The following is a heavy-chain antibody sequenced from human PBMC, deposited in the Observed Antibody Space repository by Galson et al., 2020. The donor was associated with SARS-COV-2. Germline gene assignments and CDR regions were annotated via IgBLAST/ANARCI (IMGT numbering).Heavy chain of an antibody. CDR1: GFTFSSYG. Sequence: GGSLRLSCAASGFTFSSYGMHWVRQAPGKGLEWVAVIWYDGSNKYYADSVKGRFTISRDNSKNTLYLQMNSLRAEDTAVYYCAKGLADSSSWYGYYFDYWGQGTLVTVSS. D-gene: IGHD6-13*01. CDR2: IWYDGSNK. CDR3: AKGLADSSSWYGYYFDY. V-gene: IGHV3-33*06. J-gene: IGHJ4*02.